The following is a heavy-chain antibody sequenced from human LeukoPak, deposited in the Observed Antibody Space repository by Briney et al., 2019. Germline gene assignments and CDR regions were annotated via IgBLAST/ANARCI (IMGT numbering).Heavy chain of an antibody. V-gene: IGHV3-23*01. D-gene: IGHD4-17*01. CDR2: IRGSGGST. J-gene: IGHJ6*04. CDR1: GFTFSSYA. CDR3: AKDGYGDYSYYYYGMDV. Sequence: PGGSLRLSCAASGFTFSSYAMSWVRHAPRKGREWVSAIRGSGGSTYYADSVKGRFTISRDNSKNTLYLQMNSLRAEDTAVYYCAKDGYGDYSYYYYGMDVWGKGTTVTVSS.